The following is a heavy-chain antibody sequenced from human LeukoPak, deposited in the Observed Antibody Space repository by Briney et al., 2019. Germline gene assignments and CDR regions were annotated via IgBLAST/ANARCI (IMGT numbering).Heavy chain of an antibody. V-gene: IGHV1-2*06. Sequence: ASVKVSCKASGYTFTSYYMHWVRQAPGQGLEWMGRINPNSGGTNYAQKFQGRVTMTRDTSISTAYMELSRLRSDDTAVYYCAREKRKGGSWFDPWGQGTLVTVSS. J-gene: IGHJ5*02. CDR3: AREKRKGGSWFDP. CDR2: INPNSGGT. D-gene: IGHD1-26*01. CDR1: GYTFTSYY.